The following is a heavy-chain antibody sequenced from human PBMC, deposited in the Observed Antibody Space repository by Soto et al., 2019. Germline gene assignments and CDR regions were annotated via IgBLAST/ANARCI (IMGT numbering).Heavy chain of an antibody. CDR1: GASISGFY. V-gene: IGHV4-4*07. CDR3: VRDGTKTLRDWFDP. D-gene: IGHD1-1*01. J-gene: IGHJ5*02. Sequence: SETLSLTCTVSGASISGFYWSWIRKSAGKGLEWIGRIYATGSTDYNPSLKSRVMMSVDTSKKQFSLKLRSVTAADTAVYYCVRDGTKTLRDWFDPWGQGISVTVSS. CDR2: IYATGST.